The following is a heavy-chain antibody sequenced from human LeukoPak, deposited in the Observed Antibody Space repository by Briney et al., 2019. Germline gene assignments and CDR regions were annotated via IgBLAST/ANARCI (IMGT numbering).Heavy chain of an antibody. D-gene: IGHD1-14*01. Sequence: PGGSLRLSCAASGFTVSNNYMSWVRQAPGQGLEWVSFIFGAGSTFYADSVRGRFISSRDNSKNTLLLQMNSLRADDTAVYYCTRDRFGSLHFENWGQGALVIVSS. CDR3: TRDRFGSLHFEN. CDR2: IFGAGST. J-gene: IGHJ4*02. V-gene: IGHV3-53*01. CDR1: GFTVSNNY.